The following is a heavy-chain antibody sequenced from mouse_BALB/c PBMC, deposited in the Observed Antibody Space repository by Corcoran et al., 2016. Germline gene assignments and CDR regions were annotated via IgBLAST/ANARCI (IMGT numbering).Heavy chain of an antibody. J-gene: IGHJ4*01. V-gene: IGHV1-26*01. D-gene: IGHD2-1*01. CDR3: ARSLYGNGDMDY. Sequence: EVQLQQSGPELVKPGASVKISCKASGYSFTGYYMHWVKQSHVKSLEWIGRINPYNGATSYNQNFKDKASLTVDKSSSTAYMELHSLTSEDSAVYYCARSLYGNGDMDYWGQGTSVTVSS. CDR1: GYSFTGYY. CDR2: INPYNGAT.